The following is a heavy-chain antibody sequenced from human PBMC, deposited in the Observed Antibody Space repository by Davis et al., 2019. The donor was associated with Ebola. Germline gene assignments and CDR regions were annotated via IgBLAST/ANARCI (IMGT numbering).Heavy chain of an antibody. CDR2: ISWNSGSI. V-gene: IGHV3-9*01. CDR3: AKDTYSSTHDAFDI. J-gene: IGHJ3*02. CDR1: GFTFDDYA. D-gene: IGHD6-13*01. Sequence: SLKISCAASGFTFDDYAMHWVRQAPGKGLEWVSGISWNSGSIGYADSVKGRFTISRDNAKNSLYLQMNSLRAEDTALYYCAKDTYSSTHDAFDIWGQGTMVTVSS.